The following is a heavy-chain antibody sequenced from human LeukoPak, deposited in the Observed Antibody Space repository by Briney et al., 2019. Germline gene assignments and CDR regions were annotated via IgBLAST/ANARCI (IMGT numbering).Heavy chain of an antibody. V-gene: IGHV1-18*01. D-gene: IGHD3-10*01. J-gene: IGHJ5*02. Sequence: ASVKLSCTASGYTFTSYGISWVRQAPGQGLEWMGWISAYNGNTNYAQKLQGRVTMTTDTSTSTAYLELRSLRSEDTAVYYCESMYGSGSYSPHWFDPWGQGTLVTAS. CDR1: GYTFTSYG. CDR2: ISAYNGNT. CDR3: ESMYGSGSYSPHWFDP.